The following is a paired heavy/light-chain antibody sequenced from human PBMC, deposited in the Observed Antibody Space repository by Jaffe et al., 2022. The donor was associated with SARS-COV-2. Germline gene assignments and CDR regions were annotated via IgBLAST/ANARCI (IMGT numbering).Light chain of an antibody. CDR3: HQHYSFPHT. Sequence: DIVMTQSPDSLTVSLGERATINCKSSQSVLYSSSNKNYLAWYQQKPGQPPKLIIHWTSVRESGVPDRFSGSGSGTDFTLTISSLQAEDVAVYYCHQHYSFPHTFGQGTQLEIK. J-gene: IGKJ2*01. CDR1: QSVLYSSSNKNY. CDR2: WTS. V-gene: IGKV4-1*01.
Heavy chain of an antibody. CDR3: ARRGKSTTPNCGFDP. CDR1: GDSISNNDYY. CDR2: IHYGENT. D-gene: IGHD2-15*01. V-gene: IGHV4-39*01. J-gene: IGHJ5*02. Sequence: QLQLQESGPGLVKPSETLSLTCTVSGDSISNNDYYWGWIRQPPGKGLEWIGSIHYGENTYYNPSLKSRVTISVDTSKNRFSLRLTSVTAADTAVYYCARRGKSTTPNCGFDPWGQGTLVTVSS.